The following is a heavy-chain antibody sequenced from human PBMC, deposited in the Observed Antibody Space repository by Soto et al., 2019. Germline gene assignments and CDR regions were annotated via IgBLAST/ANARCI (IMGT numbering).Heavy chain of an antibody. Sequence: LRLSCAASGFTVSSNYMSWVRQAPGKGLEWVSVLFSGGSTYYADSVKGRFTISRDNSKNTLYLQMNSLRVEDTAIYYCARVGTVHSYYFDYWGQGTLVTVSS. V-gene: IGHV3-53*01. J-gene: IGHJ4*02. CDR3: ARVGTVHSYYFDY. CDR2: LFSGGST. CDR1: GFTVSSNY. D-gene: IGHD1-7*01.